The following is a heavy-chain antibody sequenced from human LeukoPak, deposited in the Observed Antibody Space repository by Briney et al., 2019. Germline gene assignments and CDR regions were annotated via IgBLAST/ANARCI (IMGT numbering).Heavy chain of an antibody. J-gene: IGHJ4*02. Sequence: GESLKISCKSSGYTFTGYWIGWVRQMPGKGLEWMGIISPGDSDTRYSPSFQGQVTMSADRSINTAYLQWGSLKASDTAMYYCARGRGATVITNFDYWGQGTLVTVSS. D-gene: IGHD4-23*01. CDR2: ISPGDSDT. CDR3: ARGRGATVITNFDY. CDR1: GYTFTGYW. V-gene: IGHV5-51*01.